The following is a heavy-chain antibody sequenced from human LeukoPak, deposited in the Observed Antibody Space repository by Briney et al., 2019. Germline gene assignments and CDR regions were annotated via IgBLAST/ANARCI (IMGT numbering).Heavy chain of an antibody. D-gene: IGHD3-22*01. J-gene: IGHJ4*02. CDR2: ISGSGGAT. CDR3: AIYDSSGYFDY. V-gene: IGHV3-23*01. Sequence: GGSLRLSCAASGFTFSSYSMSWVRQAPGKGLEWVAAISGSGGATYYADSVKGRFTISRDNSKNTLYLQMNSLRAEDTDVYYCAIYDSSGYFDYWGQGTLVTVSS. CDR1: GFTFSSYS.